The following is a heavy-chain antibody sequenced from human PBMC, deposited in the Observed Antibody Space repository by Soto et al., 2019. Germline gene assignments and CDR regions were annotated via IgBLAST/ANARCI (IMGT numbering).Heavy chain of an antibody. D-gene: IGHD5-12*01. J-gene: IGHJ5*02. CDR2: ISGSGGST. Sequence: PGGSLRLSCAASGFTFSTYAMNWVRQAPGKGLEWVSAISGSGGSTYYADSVKGRFTISRDNSKNTLYLQMSSLRAEDTAVYYCAKSSQIRWLTSNNWFDPWGQGTLVTVSS. CDR1: GFTFSTYA. V-gene: IGHV3-23*01. CDR3: AKSSQIRWLTSNNWFDP.